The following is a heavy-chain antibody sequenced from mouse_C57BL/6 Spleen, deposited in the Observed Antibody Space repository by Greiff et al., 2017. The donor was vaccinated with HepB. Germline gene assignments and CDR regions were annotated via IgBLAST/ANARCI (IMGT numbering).Heavy chain of an antibody. CDR3: ARVNYGNYVYFDY. Sequence: QVQLQQPGAELVRPGTSVKLSCKASGYTFTSYWMHWVKQRPGQGLEWIGVIDPSDSYTNYNQKFKGKATLTVDTSSSTAYMQLSSLTSEDSAVYYCARVNYGNYVYFDYWGQGTTLTVSS. J-gene: IGHJ2*01. CDR1: GYTFTSYW. CDR2: IDPSDSYT. D-gene: IGHD2-1*01. V-gene: IGHV1-59*01.